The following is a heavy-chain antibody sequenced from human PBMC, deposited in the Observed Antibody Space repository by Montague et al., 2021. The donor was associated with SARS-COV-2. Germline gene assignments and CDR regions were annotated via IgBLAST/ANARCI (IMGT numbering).Heavy chain of an antibody. V-gene: IGHV4-59*01. D-gene: IGHD2-21*01. Sequence: SETLSLTCTVSGDFIGPYYLNWIRQSPGRRPEWIGYIYYSGSTNXXPSLRSRVTISVDTSKSHVSLKLSSVTAADTAVYYCVRGAYGGGAAFDYWGQGAMVTVSS. J-gene: IGHJ4*02. CDR1: GDFIGPYY. CDR3: VRGAYGGGAAFDY. CDR2: IYYSGST.